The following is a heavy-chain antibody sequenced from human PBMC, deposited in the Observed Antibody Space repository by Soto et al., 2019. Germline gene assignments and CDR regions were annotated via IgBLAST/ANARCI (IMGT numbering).Heavy chain of an antibody. Sequence: ASVKVSCKASGYTFTGCYMHWVRQAPGQGLEWMGWINPNSGGTNYAQKFQGRVTMTRDTSISTAYMELSRLRSDDTAVYYCAREGGNSSSWYWGWFDPWGQGTLVTVSS. CDR3: AREGGNSSSWYWGWFDP. J-gene: IGHJ5*02. CDR1: GYTFTGCY. D-gene: IGHD6-13*01. V-gene: IGHV1-2*02. CDR2: INPNSGGT.